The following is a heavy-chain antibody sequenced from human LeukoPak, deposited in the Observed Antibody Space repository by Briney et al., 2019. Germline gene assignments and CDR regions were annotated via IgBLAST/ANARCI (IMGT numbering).Heavy chain of an antibody. CDR2: IYYSGSA. CDR1: GGSISSDDYY. D-gene: IGHD5-24*01. Sequence: SQTLSLTCTVSGGSISSDDYYWSWIRQPPGKGLEWIGYIYYSGSAYYNPSLKSRVTISVDTSKNQFSLKLSSVTAADTAVYYCARGGGYRDPARGYFDLWGRGTLVTVSS. CDR3: ARGGGYRDPARGYFDL. J-gene: IGHJ2*01. V-gene: IGHV4-30-4*01.